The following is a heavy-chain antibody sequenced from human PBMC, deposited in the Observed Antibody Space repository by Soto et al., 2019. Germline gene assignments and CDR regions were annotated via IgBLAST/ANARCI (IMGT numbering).Heavy chain of an antibody. D-gene: IGHD2-2*01. V-gene: IGHV1-69*01. J-gene: IGHJ6*02. CDR1: GGTFGSSA. Sequence: QVQLVQSGAEVKKPGSSVKVSCKASGGTFGSSAISWVRQAPGQGLEWMGGIIPIPGTANYAQKLQGRVTIAADESTSTAYMELSSMRSADTAVYYWSISQGSSTSIETYYSYYYGMDVWGQGTTVTVSS. CDR3: SISQGSSTSIETYYSYYYGMDV. CDR2: IIPIPGTA.